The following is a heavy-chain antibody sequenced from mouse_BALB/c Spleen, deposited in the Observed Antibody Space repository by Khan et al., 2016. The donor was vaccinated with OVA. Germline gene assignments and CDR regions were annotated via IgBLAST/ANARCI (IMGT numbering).Heavy chain of an antibody. CDR1: GYSITSDYA. Sequence: QEEGPGLVKPSQSLSLTCTVTGYSITSDYAWNWIRQFPGNKLEWMGYISYSGTTSYNPSLKSRISITRDTSKNQFFLQLNSVTSEDTATYYCARQNYYGYAMDYWGQGTSVTVSS. D-gene: IGHD1-1*01. V-gene: IGHV3-2*02. CDR3: ARQNYYGYAMDY. J-gene: IGHJ4*01. CDR2: ISYSGTT.